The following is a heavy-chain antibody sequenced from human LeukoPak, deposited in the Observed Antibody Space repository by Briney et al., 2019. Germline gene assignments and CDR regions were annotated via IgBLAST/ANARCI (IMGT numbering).Heavy chain of an antibody. Sequence: NPSETLSLTCTVSGGSISSSSYYWGWIRQPPGKGLEWIGSIYYSGSTYYNPSLKSRATISVDTSKNQFSLKLSSVTAADTAVYYCARDHGSGSYTDPWGQGTLVTVSS. J-gene: IGHJ5*02. CDR2: IYYSGST. D-gene: IGHD3-10*01. CDR1: GGSISSSSYY. V-gene: IGHV4-39*07. CDR3: ARDHGSGSYTDP.